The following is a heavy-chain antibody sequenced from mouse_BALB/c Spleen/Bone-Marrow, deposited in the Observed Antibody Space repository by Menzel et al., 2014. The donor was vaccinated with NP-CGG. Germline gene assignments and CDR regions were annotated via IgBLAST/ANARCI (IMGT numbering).Heavy chain of an antibody. CDR1: GYVFSTYW. Sequence: QVQLQQSGAELVRPGSSVKISCESSGYVFSTYWINWVKQRPGQGLEWIGQIYPGDGDTDYNGKFKDKATLTADKSSNTAYMQPSSLTSEDSAVYFCARGGISVDYWGQGTTLTVSS. CDR2: IYPGDGDT. V-gene: IGHV1-80*01. J-gene: IGHJ2*01. CDR3: ARGGISVDY.